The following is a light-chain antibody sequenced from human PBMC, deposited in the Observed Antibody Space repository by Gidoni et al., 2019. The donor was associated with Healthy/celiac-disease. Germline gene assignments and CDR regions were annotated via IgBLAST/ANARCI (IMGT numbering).Light chain of an antibody. V-gene: IGKV2-28*01. CDR3: MQALQTPPT. CDR2: FGS. Sequence: IVMTQSPLSLPVTPGEPASISCRSSQSLLHSNGYNYLDWYLQKPGQSPQLLIYFGSNRASGVPDRFSGSGSGTDFTLKISRVEAEDVGVYYCMQALQTPPTFGGGTKVEIK. CDR1: QSLLHSNGYNY. J-gene: IGKJ4*01.